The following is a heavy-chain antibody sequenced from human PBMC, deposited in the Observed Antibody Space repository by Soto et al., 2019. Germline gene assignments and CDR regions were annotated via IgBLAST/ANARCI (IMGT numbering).Heavy chain of an antibody. CDR1: GFIFSSDA. J-gene: IGHJ4*03. D-gene: IGHD3-10*02. CDR2: ISGDGYSA. Sequence: EVRLWESGGGLVQPGGSLSRSCGGSGFIFSSDALSWLRQAPGKGLEWVSSISGDGYSADYADSVKGRFTVSRHNSNSTLSLQMHSLRAEDTAVYYCAKRHYYGRGNLALAKWGQGNLVTVSS. CDR3: AKRHYYGRGNLALAK. V-gene: IGHV3-23*01.